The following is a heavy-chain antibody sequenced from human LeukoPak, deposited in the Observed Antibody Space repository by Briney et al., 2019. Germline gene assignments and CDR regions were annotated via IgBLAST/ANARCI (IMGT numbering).Heavy chain of an antibody. V-gene: IGHV3-7*01. D-gene: IGHD5-24*01. CDR1: EFTFSSYW. J-gene: IGHJ6*02. CDR3: ARDGLRDPMDV. CDR2: IKQDGSEK. Sequence: GGSLRLSCAASEFTFSSYWMSWVRQAPGKGLEWVANIKQDGSEKYYVDSVKGRFTISRDNAKNSLYLQMNSLRAEDTAVYYCARDGLRDPMDVWGQGTTVTVSS.